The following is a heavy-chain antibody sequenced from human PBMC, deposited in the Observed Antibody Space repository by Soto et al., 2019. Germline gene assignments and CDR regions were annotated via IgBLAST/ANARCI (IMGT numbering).Heavy chain of an antibody. CDR3: ARLDIVVGPNGITSRNYYYGMDV. J-gene: IGHJ6*02. V-gene: IGHV4-59*01. CDR1: GGSISSYY. CDR2: IYYSGST. D-gene: IGHD2-2*03. Sequence: SETLSLTCTVSGGSISSYYWTWIRQPPGKGLEWIGYIYYSGSTNYNPSLKSRVTISVDTSKKQISLKLRSVTATDTAVYYCARLDIVVGPNGITSRNYYYGMDVWGQGTTATVSS.